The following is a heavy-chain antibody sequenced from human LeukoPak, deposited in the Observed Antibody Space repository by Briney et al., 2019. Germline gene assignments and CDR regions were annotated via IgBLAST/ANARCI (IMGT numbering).Heavy chain of an antibody. CDR2: INPKSGDT. J-gene: IGHJ4*02. D-gene: IGHD7-27*01. CDR1: GYPFIAYY. CDR3: ARSQLGDF. V-gene: IGHV1-2*02. Sequence: ASAKVSCKSSGYPFIAYYIHWVRQAPGQGLEWMGWINPKSGDTKYAQKFQGRVTMTRDTSISTAHMELSGLRSDDTAVYYCARSQLGDFWGQGTLVTVSS.